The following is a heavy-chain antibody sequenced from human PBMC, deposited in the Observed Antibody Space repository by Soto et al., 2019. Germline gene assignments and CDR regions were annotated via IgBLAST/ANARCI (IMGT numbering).Heavy chain of an antibody. CDR1: GFTGSSYA. J-gene: IGHJ4*02. V-gene: IGHV3-23*01. CDR2: ISGSDGST. CDR3: ATGAALLDY. D-gene: IGHD6-6*01. Sequence: DVQLLESGGCLVQPGGSLRLACAASGFTGSSYARCWVRHAPGKGLEWVSAISGSDGSTYYADSVKGRFTISRDNSKDTLYLQMNSLRADDTAVYYCATGAALLDYWGQGNLVTVSP.